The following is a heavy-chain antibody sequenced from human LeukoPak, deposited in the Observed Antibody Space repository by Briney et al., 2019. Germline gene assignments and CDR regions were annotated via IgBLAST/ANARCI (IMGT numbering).Heavy chain of an antibody. V-gene: IGHV3-53*01. CDR3: AREAGYYFDY. CDR1: GFTFSSYG. CDR2: IYSGGST. J-gene: IGHJ4*02. Sequence: GGSLRLSCAASGFTFSSYGMNWVRQAPGKGLEWVSVIYSGGSTYYADSVKGRFTISRDNSKNTLYLQMNSLRAEDTAVYYCAREAGYYFDYWGQGTLVTVSS.